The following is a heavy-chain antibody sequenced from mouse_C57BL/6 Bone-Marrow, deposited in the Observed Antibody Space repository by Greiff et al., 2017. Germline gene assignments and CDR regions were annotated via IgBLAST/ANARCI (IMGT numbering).Heavy chain of an antibody. CDR2: IWSGGST. D-gene: IGHD2-4*01. CDR1: GFSLTSYG. V-gene: IGHV2-2*01. CDR3: ARKGNDYDEGSYFDV. J-gene: IGHJ1*03. Sequence: VQLKESGPGLVQPSQSLSITCTVSGFSLTSYGVHWVRQSPGKGLEWLGVIWSGGSTDYNAAFISRLSISKDNSKSQAFFKMNSRQADDTAIYYCARKGNDYDEGSYFDVWGTGTTVTVSS.